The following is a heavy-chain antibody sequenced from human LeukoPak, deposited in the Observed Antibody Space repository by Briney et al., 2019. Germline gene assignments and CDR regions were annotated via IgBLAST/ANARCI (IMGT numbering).Heavy chain of an antibody. CDR1: GYTFTSYG. CDR3: AREKVWGYSYRDGPYYGMDV. J-gene: IGHJ6*04. D-gene: IGHD5-18*01. CDR2: ISAYNGNT. V-gene: IGHV1-18*04. Sequence: ASVKASCKASGYTFTSYGISWVRQAPGQGLEWMGWISAYNGNTNYAQKLQGRVTMTTDTSTSTAYMELRSLRSDDTAVYYCAREKVWGYSYRDGPYYGMDVWSKGTTVTVSS.